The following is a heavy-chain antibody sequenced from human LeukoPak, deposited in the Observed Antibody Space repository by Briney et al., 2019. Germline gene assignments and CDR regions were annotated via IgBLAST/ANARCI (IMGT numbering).Heavy chain of an antibody. D-gene: IGHD3-22*01. CDR3: ARDSSAYRDAFDI. V-gene: IGHV3-73*01. CDR2: IRSKANSYAT. CDR1: GFTFSGSA. Sequence: GGSLRLSCAASGFTFSGSAMHWVRQASGKGLEWVGRIRSKANSYATAYAASVKGRFTISRDDSKNTAYLQMNSLKTEDTAVYYCARDSSAYRDAFDIWGQGTMVTVSS. J-gene: IGHJ3*02.